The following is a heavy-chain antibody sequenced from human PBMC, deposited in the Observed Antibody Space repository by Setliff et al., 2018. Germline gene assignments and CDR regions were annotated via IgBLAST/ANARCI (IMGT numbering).Heavy chain of an antibody. Sequence: SETLSLTCTVSGGSISSGGYYWSWIRQHPGKGLEWIGSIYYSGSTYYNPSLKSRVTISVDTSKNQFSLKLSSVTAADTAVYYCASWGTVTLFDYWGQGTLVTVSS. CDR3: ASWGTVTLFDY. V-gene: IGHV4-39*01. CDR1: GGSISSGGYY. CDR2: IYYSGST. D-gene: IGHD4-4*01. J-gene: IGHJ4*02.